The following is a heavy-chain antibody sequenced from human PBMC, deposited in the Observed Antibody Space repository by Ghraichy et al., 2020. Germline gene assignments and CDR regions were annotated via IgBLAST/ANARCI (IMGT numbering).Heavy chain of an antibody. D-gene: IGHD3-3*01. CDR2: IDTSDSYT. V-gene: IGHV5-10-1*01. J-gene: IGHJ3*02. Sequence: GESLNISCKGSGYSFTNYWISWVRQMPGKGLEWMGRIDTSDSYTTYSPSFQGHVTISVDKSISTAYVQWSSLKASDTAIYYCARPQWSQGAFDIWGQGTMFTVA. CDR3: ARPQWSQGAFDI. CDR1: GYSFTNYW.